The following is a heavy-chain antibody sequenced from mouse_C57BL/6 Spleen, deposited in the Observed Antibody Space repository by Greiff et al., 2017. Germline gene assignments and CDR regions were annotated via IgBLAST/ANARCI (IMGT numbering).Heavy chain of an antibody. CDR2: INPNNGGT. J-gene: IGHJ2*01. Sequence: VQLQQSGPELVKPGASVKISCKASGYTFTDYYMNWVKQSHGKSLEWIGDINPNNGGTSYNQKFKGKATLTLEKSSSTAYMELRSLTSEDSAVYYCARRYDYDGYFDYWGQGTTLTVSS. CDR1: GYTFTDYY. D-gene: IGHD2-4*01. V-gene: IGHV1-26*01. CDR3: ARRYDYDGYFDY.